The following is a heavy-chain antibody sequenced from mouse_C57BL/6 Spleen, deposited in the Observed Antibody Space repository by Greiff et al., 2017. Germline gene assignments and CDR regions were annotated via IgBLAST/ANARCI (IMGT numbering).Heavy chain of an antibody. D-gene: IGHD2-5*01. CDR2: IDPSDSYT. Sequence: QVQLQQPGAELVKPGASVKLSCKASGYTFTSYWMQWVKQRPGQGLEWIGEIDPSDSYTNYNQQFKGKATLTVDTSSSTSYMQLSSLTSEDSAVXYCARWHSNYVDWYFDGWGTGTTVTVSS. J-gene: IGHJ1*03. V-gene: IGHV1-50*01. CDR1: GYTFTSYW. CDR3: ARWHSNYVDWYFDG.